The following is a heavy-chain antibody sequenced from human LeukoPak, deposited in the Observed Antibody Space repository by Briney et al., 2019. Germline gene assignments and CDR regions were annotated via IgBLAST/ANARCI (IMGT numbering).Heavy chain of an antibody. CDR1: GDSISSSSYY. V-gene: IGHV4-39*01. Sequence: SETLSLTCTVSGDSISSSSYYWGWIRQPPGKGLEWIGTIFYSGNTYYNPSLKSRVTISVDTSKNQFSLKLSSVTAADTAVYYCARGRQVRGVMIDYWGQGTLVTVSS. J-gene: IGHJ4*02. D-gene: IGHD3-10*01. CDR3: ARGRQVRGVMIDY. CDR2: IFYSGNT.